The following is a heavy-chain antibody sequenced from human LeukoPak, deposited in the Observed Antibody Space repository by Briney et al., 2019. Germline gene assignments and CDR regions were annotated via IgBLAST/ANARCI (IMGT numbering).Heavy chain of an antibody. J-gene: IGHJ5*02. Sequence: PGGSLRLSCAASGFTFSSYAVHWVRQAPGKGLEWVAVISCDGGKKYYADSVKGRFTISRDNSMNTLYLQMNSLRAEDTAVYYCAREPPGLGSGWFDPWGQGTLVTVSS. D-gene: IGHD3-10*01. V-gene: IGHV3-30*04. CDR1: GFTFSSYA. CDR3: AREPPGLGSGWFDP. CDR2: ISCDGGKK.